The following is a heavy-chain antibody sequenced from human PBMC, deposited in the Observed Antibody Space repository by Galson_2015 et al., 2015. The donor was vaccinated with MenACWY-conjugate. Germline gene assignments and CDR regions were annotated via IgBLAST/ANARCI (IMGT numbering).Heavy chain of an antibody. CDR3: ATGDTVWRLDY. Sequence: SLRLSCAASGFIFRSYGMHWVRQAPGKGLEWVAFTRYDGTHKYYADSVKGRFTISRDNSKNTLHLQMNSLRPEDTAVYYCATGDTVWRLDYWGQGTLVTVSS. CDR1: GFIFRSYG. J-gene: IGHJ4*02. V-gene: IGHV3-30*02. CDR2: TRYDGTHK. D-gene: IGHD3-16*01.